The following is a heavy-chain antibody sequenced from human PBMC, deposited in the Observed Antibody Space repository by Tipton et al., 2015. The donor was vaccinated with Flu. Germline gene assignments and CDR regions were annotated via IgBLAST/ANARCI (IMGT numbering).Heavy chain of an antibody. CDR1: GGSFSGYY. CDR3: ARGMTYYYDSSGYLALDY. D-gene: IGHD3-22*01. V-gene: IGHV4-34*01. J-gene: IGHJ4*02. CDR2: ITHSGST. Sequence: TLSLTCAVYGGSFSGYYWSWIRQPPGKGLEWIGEITHSGSTTYNPSLKSRVTISVDTSKNQFSLKLSSVTAADTAVYYCARGMTYYYDSSGYLALDYWGQGTLVTVSS.